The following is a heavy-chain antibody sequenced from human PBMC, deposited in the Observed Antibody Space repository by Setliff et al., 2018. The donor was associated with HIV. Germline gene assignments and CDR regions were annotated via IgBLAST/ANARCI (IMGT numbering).Heavy chain of an antibody. Sequence: GESLKISCKGSGYSFTNFWVGWVRQMSGKGLEWVGVISPTDSATTYSPAFQGQVSVSVDLSTSTAFLEWNNLRASDTATYYCVRSGRVGELYGFWGQGTPVTVSS. J-gene: IGHJ4*02. CDR2: ISPTDSAT. CDR1: GYSFTNFW. V-gene: IGHV5-51*01. D-gene: IGHD1-1*01. CDR3: VRSGRVGELYGF.